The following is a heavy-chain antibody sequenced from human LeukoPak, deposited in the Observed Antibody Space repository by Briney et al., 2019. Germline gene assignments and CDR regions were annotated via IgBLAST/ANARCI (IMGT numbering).Heavy chain of an antibody. J-gene: IGHJ4*02. CDR3: AALVDYCDSSGYYVDY. V-gene: IGHV1-58*02. Sequence: TSVKVSFKASGFTFTRSAMQWVRQARGQRLEWIGWIVVGSGNTNYAQKFQERVTISRDMSTSTAYMELSSLRSEDTAVYYCAALVDYCDSSGYYVDYWGQGTLVTVSS. CDR2: IVVGSGNT. CDR1: GFTFTRSA. D-gene: IGHD3-22*01.